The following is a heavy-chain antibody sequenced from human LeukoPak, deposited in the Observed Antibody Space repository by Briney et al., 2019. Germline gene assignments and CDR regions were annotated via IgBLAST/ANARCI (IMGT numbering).Heavy chain of an antibody. CDR3: VRGVYNNGNMNDY. CDR1: GFTFSSYS. V-gene: IGHV3-21*01. CDR2: ISSSSSYI. Sequence: GGSLRLSCAASGFTFSSYSMNWVRQAPGKGLEWVSSISSSSSYIYYADSVKGRFTISRDNAKNSLYLQMNSLRAEDTAVYYCVRGVYNNGNMNDYWGQGTLVTVSS. J-gene: IGHJ4*02. D-gene: IGHD5/OR15-5a*01.